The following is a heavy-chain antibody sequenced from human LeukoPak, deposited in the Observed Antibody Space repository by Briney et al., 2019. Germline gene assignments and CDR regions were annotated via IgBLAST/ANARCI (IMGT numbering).Heavy chain of an antibody. CDR1: GYTFTSYY. CDR2: ISAYNGNT. Sequence: GASVKVSCKASGYTFTSYYMHWVRQAPGQGLEWMGWISAYNGNTNYAQKLQGRVTMTTDTSTSTAYMELRSLRSDDTAVYYCAEYRCSGGSCYSDYWGQGTLVTVSS. D-gene: IGHD2-15*01. CDR3: AEYRCSGGSCYSDY. J-gene: IGHJ4*02. V-gene: IGHV1-18*04.